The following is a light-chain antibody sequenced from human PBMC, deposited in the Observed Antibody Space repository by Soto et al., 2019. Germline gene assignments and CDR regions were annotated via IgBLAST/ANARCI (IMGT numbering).Light chain of an antibody. CDR3: EHNYSTPGT. CDR2: SAS. Sequence: DIQMTQSPSSLSASVGDRVTVTCRTSQNIYNYLNWYQKKPGKSPKLLIYSASSVQSGVPLRFSSSGSGTDFTLTISSLQTDDFATYYYEHNYSTPGTFRQGTRLDVK. CDR1: QNIYNY. V-gene: IGKV1-39*01. J-gene: IGKJ5*01.